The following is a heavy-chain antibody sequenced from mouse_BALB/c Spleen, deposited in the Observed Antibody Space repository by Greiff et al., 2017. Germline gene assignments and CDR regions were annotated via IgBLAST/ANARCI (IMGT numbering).Heavy chain of an antibody. CDR2: IDPANGNT. V-gene: IGHV14-3*02. Sequence: EVQLVESGAELVKPGASVKLSCTASGFNIKDTYMHWVKQRPEQGLEWIGRIDPANGNTKYDPKFQGKATITADTSSNTAYLQLSSLTSEDTAVYYCARDGNYVRGAMDYWGQGTSVTVSS. CDR1: GFNIKDTY. D-gene: IGHD2-1*01. J-gene: IGHJ4*01. CDR3: ARDGNYVRGAMDY.